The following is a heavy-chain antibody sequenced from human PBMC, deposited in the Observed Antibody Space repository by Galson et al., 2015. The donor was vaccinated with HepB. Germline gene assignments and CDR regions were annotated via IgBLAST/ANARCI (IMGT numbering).Heavy chain of an antibody. CDR2: ISGSGGST. CDR1: GFTFNGYA. CDR3: AKESERYCSGRCDWFDP. J-gene: IGHJ5*02. V-gene: IGHV3-23*01. D-gene: IGHD2-15*01. Sequence: SLRLSCAASGFTFNGYAMIWVRQAPGKGLEWVSAISGSGGSTYDADSVKGRFTISRDNSKNTLYLQMNSLRAEDTAVYYCAKESERYCSGRCDWFDPWGQGTLVTVSS.